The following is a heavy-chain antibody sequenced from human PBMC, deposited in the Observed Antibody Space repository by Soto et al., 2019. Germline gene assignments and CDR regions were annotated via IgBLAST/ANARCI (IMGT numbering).Heavy chain of an antibody. CDR2: IIPILGIA. V-gene: IGHV1-69*02. Sequence: RASVKVSCKASGGTFSSYTISWVRQAPGQGLEWMGRIIPILGIANYAQKFQGRVTITADKSTSTAYMELSSLRSEDTAVYYCAIVVVPAANVRGYYYYYYMDVWGKGTTVTVSS. J-gene: IGHJ6*03. CDR3: AIVVVPAANVRGYYYYYYMDV. D-gene: IGHD2-2*01. CDR1: GGTFSSYT.